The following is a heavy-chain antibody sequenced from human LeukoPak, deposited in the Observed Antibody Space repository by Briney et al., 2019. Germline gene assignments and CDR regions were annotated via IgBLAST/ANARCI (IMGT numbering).Heavy chain of an antibody. D-gene: IGHD2-2*01. Sequence: PSETLSLTCTVSGGSISYYYWSWIRQLPGKGLEWIGYIYYSGSTNYNPSLKSRVTISVDTSKNQFSLNLTSVTTADTAVYYCARVSCSSTSCPRRGALDVWGQGTMVTVSS. J-gene: IGHJ3*01. V-gene: IGHV4-59*01. CDR3: ARVSCSSTSCPRRGALDV. CDR2: IYYSGST. CDR1: GGSISYYY.